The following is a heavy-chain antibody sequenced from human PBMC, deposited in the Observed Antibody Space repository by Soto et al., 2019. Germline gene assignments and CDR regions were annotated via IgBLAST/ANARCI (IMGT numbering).Heavy chain of an antibody. D-gene: IGHD4-17*01. CDR3: AKDQDYATVTNGFNY. CDR2: ISGSGGST. CDR1: GFTFSSYA. J-gene: IGHJ4*01. V-gene: IGHV3-23*01. Sequence: SLILSCAASGFTFSSYAMSWVRQAPGKGLEWVSAISGSGGSTYYADSVKGRFTISRDNSKNTLYLQMNSLRAEDTAVYYCAKDQDYATVTNGFNYWGHGSLLTVSA.